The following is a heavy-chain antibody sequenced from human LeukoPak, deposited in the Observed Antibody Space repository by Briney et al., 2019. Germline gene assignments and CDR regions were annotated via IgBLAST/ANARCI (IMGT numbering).Heavy chain of an antibody. Sequence: GGSLRLSCAASGFTFSSYRMNWVRQAPGKGLEWVGNIKEDGSVKYYVDSVKGRFTISRDNAKNSLYLQMNSLRAEDTAVYYCASQSFGRFDPWGQGTRVTVSS. CDR3: ASQSFGRFDP. V-gene: IGHV3-7*02. J-gene: IGHJ5*02. CDR2: IKEDGSVK. CDR1: GFTFSSYR. D-gene: IGHD3-16*01.